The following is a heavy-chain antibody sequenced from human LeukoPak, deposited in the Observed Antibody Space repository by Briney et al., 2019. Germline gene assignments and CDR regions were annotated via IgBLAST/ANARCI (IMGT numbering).Heavy chain of an antibody. D-gene: IGHD6-13*01. CDR3: ARDGIAAAPAIDY. V-gene: IGHV3-23*01. J-gene: IGHJ4*02. CDR1: GFTFSSYA. Sequence: PGGSLRLSCAASGFTFSSYAMSWVRQAPGKGLEWVSTFSGSGGNTYYADSVKGRFTISRDNAKNSLYLQMNSLRAEDTAVYYCARDGIAAAPAIDYWGQGTLVTVSS. CDR2: FSGSGGNT.